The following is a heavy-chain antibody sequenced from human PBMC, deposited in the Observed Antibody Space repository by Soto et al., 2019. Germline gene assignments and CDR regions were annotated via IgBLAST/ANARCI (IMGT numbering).Heavy chain of an antibody. V-gene: IGHV3-23*01. CDR1: GFPFSSYA. J-gene: IGHJ6*03. CDR2: ISGSGGST. Sequence: PGGSLRLSCAASGFPFSSYAMSWVRQAPGKGLEWVSAISGSGGSTYYADSVKGRFTISRDNSKNTLYLQMNSLRAEDTAVYYCAKHYGDYGYYYYYMDVWGKGTTVTVSS. CDR3: AKHYGDYGYYYYYMDV. D-gene: IGHD4-17*01.